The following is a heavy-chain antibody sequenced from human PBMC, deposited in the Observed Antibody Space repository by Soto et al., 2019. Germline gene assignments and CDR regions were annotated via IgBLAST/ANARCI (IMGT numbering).Heavy chain of an antibody. Sequence: SVKVSCKASGGTFSSYAISWVRQAPGQGLEWMGGIIPIFGTANYAQKFQGRVTITADKSTSTAYMALSSLRSEDTAVYYCATDDYYDSSGYYPARVNWFDPWGQGTLVTVSS. CDR1: GGTFSSYA. J-gene: IGHJ5*02. V-gene: IGHV1-69*06. D-gene: IGHD3-22*01. CDR3: ATDDYYDSSGYYPARVNWFDP. CDR2: IIPIFGTA.